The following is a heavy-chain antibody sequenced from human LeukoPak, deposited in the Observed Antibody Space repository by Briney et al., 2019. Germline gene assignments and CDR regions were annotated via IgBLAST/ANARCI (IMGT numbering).Heavy chain of an antibody. V-gene: IGHV3-49*04. J-gene: IGHJ4*02. CDR1: GFAFDDFA. D-gene: IGHD2-8*01. Sequence: PGGSLRLSCTTSGFAFDDFAMSWVRQPAGKGLEWVGFIRRRAYGRAAEYAASVKGRFIISRDDSKGIAYLQMNSLKTEDTAVYYCSRNGLVDFDYWGQGSRVIVSP. CDR3: SRNGLVDFDY. CDR2: IRRRAYGRAA.